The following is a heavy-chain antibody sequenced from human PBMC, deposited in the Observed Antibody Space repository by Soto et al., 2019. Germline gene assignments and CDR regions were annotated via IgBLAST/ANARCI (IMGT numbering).Heavy chain of an antibody. CDR1: GFTFSSYG. J-gene: IGHJ4*02. CDR3: ARVGEQQVEDY. Sequence: PGGSLRLSCAASGFTFSSYGMHWVRQAPGKGLEWVADVWYDGSNKYYADSVRGRFTISRDNSRNTLYLQMNSLRAEDTALYYCARVGEQQVEDYWGQGTLVTVSS. V-gene: IGHV3-33*01. D-gene: IGHD6-13*01. CDR2: VWYDGSNK.